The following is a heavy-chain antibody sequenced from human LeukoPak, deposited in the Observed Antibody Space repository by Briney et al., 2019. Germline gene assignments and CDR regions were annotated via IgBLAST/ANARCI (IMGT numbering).Heavy chain of an antibody. CDR1: GFTFSSYW. CDR3: ARGRVPAAFDP. CDR2: INTDGSST. Sequence: GGSLRLSCAASGFTFSSYWMHWVRQAPGKGLVWVSRINTDGSSTSYADSVKGRFTISRDNAKNTLYLQMNSLRAEDTAVYYCARGRVPAAFDPRGQGTLVTVSS. V-gene: IGHV3-74*01. J-gene: IGHJ5*02. D-gene: IGHD2-2*01.